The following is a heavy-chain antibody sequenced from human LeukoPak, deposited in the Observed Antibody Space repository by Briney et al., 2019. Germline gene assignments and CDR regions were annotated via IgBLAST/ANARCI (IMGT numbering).Heavy chain of an antibody. J-gene: IGHJ4*02. Sequence: SVKVSCKASGGTFSSYAISWVRQAPGQGLEWMGRIIPILGIANYAQKFQGRVTITADKSTSTAYMELSSLRSEDAAVYYCARDPAYYYDSSGYYAAYEAFDYWGQGTLVTVSS. CDR2: IIPILGIA. V-gene: IGHV1-69*04. D-gene: IGHD3-22*01. CDR3: ARDPAYYYDSSGYYAAYEAFDY. CDR1: GGTFSSYA.